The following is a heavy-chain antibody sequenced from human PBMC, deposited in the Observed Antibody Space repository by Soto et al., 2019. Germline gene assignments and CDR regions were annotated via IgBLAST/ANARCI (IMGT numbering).Heavy chain of an antibody. Sequence: GESLKISCKGSVYSFTSYWISWVRQMPGKGLEWMGRIDPSDSYTNYSPSFQGHVTISADKSISTAYLQWSSLKASDTAMYYCAREQQLVRDYYYYGMDVWGQGTTVTVSS. J-gene: IGHJ6*02. CDR1: VYSFTSYW. V-gene: IGHV5-10-1*01. D-gene: IGHD6-13*01. CDR2: IDPSDSYT. CDR3: AREQQLVRDYYYYGMDV.